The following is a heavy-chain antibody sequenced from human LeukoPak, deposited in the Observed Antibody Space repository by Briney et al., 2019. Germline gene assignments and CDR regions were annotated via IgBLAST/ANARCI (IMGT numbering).Heavy chain of an antibody. CDR1: GYTLTELS. CDR2: FDPEDGET. CDR3: ATDRFGPDGDYYYGMDV. D-gene: IGHD3-10*01. V-gene: IGHV1-24*01. Sequence: ASVKVSCKVSGYTLTELSMHWVRQAPGKGLEWMGGFDPEDGETIYAQKFQGRVTMTEDTSTDTAYMELSSLRSEDTAVYYCATDRFGPDGDYYYGMDVWGQGTTVTVSS. J-gene: IGHJ6*02.